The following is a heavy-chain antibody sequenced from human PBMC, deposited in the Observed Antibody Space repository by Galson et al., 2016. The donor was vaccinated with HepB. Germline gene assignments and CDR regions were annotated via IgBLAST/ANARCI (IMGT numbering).Heavy chain of an antibody. CDR1: GFRFRDYG. V-gene: IGHV3-21*01. D-gene: IGHD6-13*01. J-gene: IGHJ6*02. CDR2: VSSSSYTI. CDR3: ARSIAAATYYHYYSGMDV. Sequence: SLRLSCAASGFRFRDYGMNWVRQAPGKGLEWVSSVSSSSYTINYADSVKGRFTISRDNAKNSMYLEMNSLRAEDTAVYYCARSIAAATYYHYYSGMDVWGQGTTVTVSS.